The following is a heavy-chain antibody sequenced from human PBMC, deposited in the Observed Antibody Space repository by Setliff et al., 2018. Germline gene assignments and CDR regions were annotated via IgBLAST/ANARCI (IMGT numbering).Heavy chain of an antibody. Sequence: SETLSLTCTVSGGSISSSSYYWGWIRQPPGRGLEWIGSIYYSGSTYYNPSLKSRVTISVDTSKNQFSLKLSSVTAADTAVYYCARDRITIFGVVIPFDYWGQGTLVTVSS. D-gene: IGHD3-3*01. CDR2: IYYSGST. V-gene: IGHV4-39*07. CDR3: ARDRITIFGVVIPFDY. CDR1: GGSISSSSYY. J-gene: IGHJ4*02.